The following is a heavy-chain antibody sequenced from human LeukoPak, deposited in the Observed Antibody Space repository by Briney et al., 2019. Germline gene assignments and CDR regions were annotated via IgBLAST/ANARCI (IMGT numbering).Heavy chain of an antibody. Sequence: GGSLRLSCGASGFTRRSYSMICVRQAPGKGLDCGSYISSSSSTIYYADAVKRLVAISRDNAKNSLYLQMNSQRAEDTAVYYCARDLSDYGATRFDYWGQGTLVTASS. CDR3: ARDLSDYGATRFDY. V-gene: IGHV3-48*01. CDR2: ISSSSSTI. D-gene: IGHD4/OR15-4a*01. CDR1: GFTRRSYS. J-gene: IGHJ4*02.